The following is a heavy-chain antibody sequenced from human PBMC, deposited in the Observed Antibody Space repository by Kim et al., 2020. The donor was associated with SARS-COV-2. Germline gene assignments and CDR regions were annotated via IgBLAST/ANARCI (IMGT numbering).Heavy chain of an antibody. D-gene: IGHD4-17*01. Sequence: NYAKKFQGRVTMTGDTSTSTVYMGLSSLRSEDTAVYYCARDLTTVGEMDVWGQGTTVTVSS. CDR3: ARDLTTVGEMDV. V-gene: IGHV1-46*01. J-gene: IGHJ6*02.